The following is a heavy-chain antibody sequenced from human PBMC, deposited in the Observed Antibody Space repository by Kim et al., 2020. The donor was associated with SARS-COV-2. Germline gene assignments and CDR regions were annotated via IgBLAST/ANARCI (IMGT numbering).Heavy chain of an antibody. J-gene: IGHJ5*02. CDR3: ARCSEEWVRYFDWLSVSNPQNWFDP. D-gene: IGHD3-9*01. V-gene: IGHV1-18*01. Sequence: ASVKVSCKASGYTFTSYGISWVRQAPGQGLEWMGWISAYNGNTNYAQKLQGRVTMTTDTSTSTAYMELRSLRSDDTAVYYCARCSEEWVRYFDWLSVSNPQNWFDPWGQGTLVTVSS. CDR1: GYTFTSYG. CDR2: ISAYNGNT.